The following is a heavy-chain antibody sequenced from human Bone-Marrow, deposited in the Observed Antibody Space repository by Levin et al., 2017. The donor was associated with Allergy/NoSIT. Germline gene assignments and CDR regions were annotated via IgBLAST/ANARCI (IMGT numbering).Heavy chain of an antibody. Sequence: GGSLRLSCAVSGFTISSNYMSWVRQAPGKGLEWVSIIYSSGKTDDADSVKGRFTISRDSFINTLYLQMTSLRAEDTAMYYCVRGYKYGLADFWGQGTPVTVSS. CDR1: GFTISSNY. V-gene: IGHV3-53*01. J-gene: IGHJ4*02. CDR3: VRGYKYGLADF. D-gene: IGHD5-18*01. CDR2: IYSSGKT.